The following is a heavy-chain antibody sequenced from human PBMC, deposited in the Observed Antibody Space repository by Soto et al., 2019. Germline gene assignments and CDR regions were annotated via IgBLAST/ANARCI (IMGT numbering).Heavy chain of an antibody. CDR1: GFTVSTYG. D-gene: IGHD2-8*02. CDR2: ISRDGGTK. J-gene: IGHJ4*02. Sequence: QVQLVESGGGVVQPGRSLRLSCAVSGFTVSTYGMHWVRQAPGTGLEWVAVISRDGGTKYYAYSVKGRFTISRDNSRNTLFLEMNSLRGDDMADDYCTGEVSSGYWGQGTLVTVSS. CDR3: TGEVSSGY. V-gene: IGHV3-30*03.